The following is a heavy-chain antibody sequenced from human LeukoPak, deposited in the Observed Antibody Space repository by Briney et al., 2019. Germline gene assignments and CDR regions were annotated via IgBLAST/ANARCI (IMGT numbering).Heavy chain of an antibody. CDR1: GFTFGTYA. CDR3: VKDRENYPSGYFDY. D-gene: IGHD5-24*01. J-gene: IGHJ4*02. Sequence: GGSLRLSCAASGFTFGTYAMTWVRQAPGKGLEWVSGISDGGGRTYHADSVKGRFTISRDNSKNTLYLQMSSLRVEDTAAYYCVKDRENYPSGYFDYWGQGTLVTVSS. CDR2: ISDGGGRT. V-gene: IGHV3-23*01.